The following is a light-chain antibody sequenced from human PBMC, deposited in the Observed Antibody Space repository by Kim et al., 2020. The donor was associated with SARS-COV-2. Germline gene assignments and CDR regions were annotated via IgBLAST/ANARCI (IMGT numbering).Light chain of an antibody. Sequence: GQSFAIASIGSSRDIGGYKYVTWYQQHPGKPPKLVISDVSKRPSGVSTRFSGSKSGNTAALTISGLQADDEADYYCSSYTAASTWVFGGGTRVTVL. CDR3: SSYTAASTWV. V-gene: IGLV2-14*03. J-gene: IGLJ3*02. CDR1: SRDIGGYKY. CDR2: DVS.